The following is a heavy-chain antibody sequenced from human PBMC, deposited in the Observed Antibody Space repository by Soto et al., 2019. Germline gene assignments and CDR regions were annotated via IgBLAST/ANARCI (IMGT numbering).Heavy chain of an antibody. CDR1: GYTFTGYY. V-gene: IGHV1-2*02. CDR3: ARQTLVVAATANNWFDP. J-gene: IGHJ5*02. D-gene: IGHD2-15*01. CDR2: INPNSGGT. Sequence: ASVKVSCKASGYTFTGYYMHWVRQAPGQGLEWMGWINPNSGGTNYAQKFQGRVTMTRDTSISTAYMELSRLRSDDTAVYYCARQTLVVAATANNWFDPWGQGTLVTVS.